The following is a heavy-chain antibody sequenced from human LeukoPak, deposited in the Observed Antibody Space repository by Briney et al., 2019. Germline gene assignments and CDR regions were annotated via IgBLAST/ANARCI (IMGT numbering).Heavy chain of an antibody. Sequence: PSETLSLTCTVSVGSVTSYYCNWVRQPPGRGLEGIGYIYYSGGTNYNPSLESRVTISLDTAKNQFSLKLRSVTAEDTAVYYCATTGATSPSSASWFNIEYWGQGTLVPVSS. J-gene: IGHJ4*02. CDR2: IYYSGGT. CDR3: ATTGATSPSSASWFNIEY. D-gene: IGHD6-13*01. CDR1: VGSVTSYY. V-gene: IGHV4-59*08.